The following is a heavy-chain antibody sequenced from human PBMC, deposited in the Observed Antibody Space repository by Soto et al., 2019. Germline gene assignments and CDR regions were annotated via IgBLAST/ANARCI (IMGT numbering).Heavy chain of an antibody. CDR1: GGTFSSYA. Sequence: QVQLVQSGAEVKKPGSSVKVSCKASGGTFSSYAISWVRQAPGQGLEWMGGIIPIFGTANYAQKFQGRVTITADESTSTAYMELSSLRSEATAVYYCARADSSGYYLGYYYYYGMDVWGQGTTVTVSS. CDR3: ARADSSGYYLGYYYYYGMDV. D-gene: IGHD3-22*01. V-gene: IGHV1-69*01. J-gene: IGHJ6*02. CDR2: IIPIFGTA.